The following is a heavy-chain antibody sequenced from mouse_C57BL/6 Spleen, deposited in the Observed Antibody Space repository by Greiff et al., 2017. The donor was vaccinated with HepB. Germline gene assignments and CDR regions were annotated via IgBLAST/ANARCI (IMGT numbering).Heavy chain of an antibody. D-gene: IGHD2-3*01. CDR2: IDPETGGT. CDR3: TRNDGYPRYFDV. CDR1: GYTFTDYE. Sequence: QVQLKQSGAELVRPGASVTLSCKASGYTFTDYEMHWVKQTPVHGLEWIGAIDPETGGTAYNQKFKGKAILTADKSSSTAYMELRSLTSEDSAVYYCTRNDGYPRYFDVWGTGTTVTVSS. V-gene: IGHV1-15*01. J-gene: IGHJ1*03.